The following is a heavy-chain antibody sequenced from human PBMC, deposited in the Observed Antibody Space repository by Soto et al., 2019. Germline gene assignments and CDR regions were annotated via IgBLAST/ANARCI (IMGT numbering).Heavy chain of an antibody. V-gene: IGHV4-30-4*01. Sequence: LSLTCSVSGGSIGNGYYYWSWIRQPPGKGLEWIGNIYYSGATNYTPSLRGRVTISIDTSRNQFSLKLSSVTAADTAVYYCARGKRSDPFFDYWGQGALVTGSA. CDR1: GGSIGNGYYY. CDR2: IYYSGAT. J-gene: IGHJ4*02. CDR3: ARGKRSDPFFDY.